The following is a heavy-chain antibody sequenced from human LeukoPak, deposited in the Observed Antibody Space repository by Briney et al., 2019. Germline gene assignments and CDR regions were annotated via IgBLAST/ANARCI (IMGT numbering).Heavy chain of an antibody. CDR1: GGSISSSSYY. V-gene: IGHV4-61*02. J-gene: IGHJ4*02. CDR2: IYSSGST. CDR3: ARVDVSTWSHFDN. D-gene: IGHD6-13*01. Sequence: SETLSLTCTVSGGSISSSSYYWSWIRQPTGKALEWIGRIYSSGSTNYNPSLKSRVTISVDTSNNQFSLNLNYVTAADTAVYYCARVDVSTWSHFDNWGQGTLVTVSS.